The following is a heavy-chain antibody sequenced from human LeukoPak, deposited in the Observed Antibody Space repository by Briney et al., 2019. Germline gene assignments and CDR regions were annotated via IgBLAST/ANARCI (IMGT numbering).Heavy chain of an antibody. J-gene: IGHJ4*02. CDR2: ISYDGSNK. D-gene: IGHD6-19*01. V-gene: IGHV3-30-3*01. CDR1: GFTSSSYA. Sequence: GGSLRLSCAASGFTSSSYAMHWVRQAPGKGLEWVAVISYDGSNKYYADSVKGRFTISRDNSKNTLYLQMNSLRAEDTAVYYCARDVGGSGWLDYWGQGTLVTVSS. CDR3: ARDVGGSGWLDY.